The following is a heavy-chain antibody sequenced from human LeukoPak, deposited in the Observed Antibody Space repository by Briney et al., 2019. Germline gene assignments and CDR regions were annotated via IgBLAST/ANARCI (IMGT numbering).Heavy chain of an antibody. Sequence: PSETLSLTCTVPGGSIRTDLYYWTWIRQPGGKGLEWIGRIYSNGWTDYNPPLKSRVSISIDTSKNQFSLKMSLATAADTALYYCARGSGWNSFDPWGQGTLVTVSS. CDR2: IYSNGWT. CDR1: GGSIRTDLYY. CDR3: ARGSGWNSFDP. J-gene: IGHJ5*02. V-gene: IGHV4-61*02. D-gene: IGHD6-19*01.